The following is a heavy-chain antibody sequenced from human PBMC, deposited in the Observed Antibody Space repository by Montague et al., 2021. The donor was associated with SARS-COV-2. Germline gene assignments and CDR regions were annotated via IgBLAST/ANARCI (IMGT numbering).Heavy chain of an antibody. J-gene: IGHJ4*02. CDR1: GFTFNSYA. Sequence: SLRLSCAASGFTFNSYAMSWVRQAPGKGLEWVSIIYSGGSSTYYADSVKGRFTISRDNSKNTLYPQVNSMIAEDTAVYYCAKTHRYYNRNFDYWGQGTLVTVSS. CDR3: AKTHRYYNRNFDY. CDR2: IYSGGSST. D-gene: IGHD3-22*01. V-gene: IGHV3-23*03.